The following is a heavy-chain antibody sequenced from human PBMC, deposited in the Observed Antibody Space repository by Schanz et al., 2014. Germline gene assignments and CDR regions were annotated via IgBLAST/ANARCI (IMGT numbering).Heavy chain of an antibody. J-gene: IGHJ4*02. CDR2: IHYSGNT. Sequence: QVPLQESGPGLVKSSETLSLTCTVSGGSVSTYYWHWIRQPPGKGLEWIGYIHYSGNTNYNPSLKSRVTISLDTSKNQVSLKVNSVTAADTAAYYCAREYSSFDYWGQGTLVTVSS. V-gene: IGHV4-59*02. D-gene: IGHD6-19*01. CDR3: AREYSSFDY. CDR1: GGSVSTYY.